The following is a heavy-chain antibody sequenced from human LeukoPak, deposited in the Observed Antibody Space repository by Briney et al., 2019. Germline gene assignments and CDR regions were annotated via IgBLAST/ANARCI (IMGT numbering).Heavy chain of an antibody. Sequence: GGSLRLSCAASGFTFSTYAIHWVRQAPGKGLEWVAVISYDGSNKYYADSVKGRFTISRDNSKNTLYLQMNSLRAEDTAVYYCATLGATVGDYFDYWGQGTLVTVSS. CDR2: ISYDGSNK. J-gene: IGHJ4*02. CDR3: ATLGATVGDYFDY. CDR1: GFTFSTYA. V-gene: IGHV3-30*04. D-gene: IGHD1-26*01.